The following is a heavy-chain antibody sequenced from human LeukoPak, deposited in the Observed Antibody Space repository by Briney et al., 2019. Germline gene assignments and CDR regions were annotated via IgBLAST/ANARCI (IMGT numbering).Heavy chain of an antibody. CDR2: IRYDGSNK. CDR1: GFTFSSYG. Sequence: PGGSLRLSCAASGFTFSSYGMHWVRQAPGKGLEWVAFIRYDGSNKYYADSVKGRFTISRDNSKNTLYLQMNSLRAEDTAVYYCAKDSRVTMIGYFDYWGQGTLVTVSS. V-gene: IGHV3-30*02. CDR3: AKDSRVTMIGYFDY. D-gene: IGHD3-22*01. J-gene: IGHJ4*02.